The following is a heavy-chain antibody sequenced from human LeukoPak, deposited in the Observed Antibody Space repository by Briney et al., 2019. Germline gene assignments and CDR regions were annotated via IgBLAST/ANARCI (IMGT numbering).Heavy chain of an antibody. CDR2: IYYSGST. D-gene: IGHD5-12*01. V-gene: IGHV4-59*01. J-gene: IGHJ5*02. CDR1: GGSISSYY. Sequence: SETLSLTCTVSGGSISSYYWSWIRQPPGKGLEWIGYIYYSGSTNYNPSLKSRVTISVDTSKNQFSLKLSSVTAADTAVYYCARLVATISSYNWFDPWGQGTQVTVSS. CDR3: ARLVATISSYNWFDP.